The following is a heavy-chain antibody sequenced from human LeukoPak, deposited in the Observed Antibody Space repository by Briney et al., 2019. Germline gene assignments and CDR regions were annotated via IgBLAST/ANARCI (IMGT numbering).Heavy chain of an antibody. J-gene: IGHJ3*02. V-gene: IGHV4-34*01. CDR2: INHSGST. D-gene: IGHD3-10*01. CDR3: ARGRVRGYGSGRLDAFDI. Sequence: SETLSLTCAVYGGSFSGCYWSWIRQPPGKGLEWIGEINHSGSTNYNPSLKSRVTISVDTSKNQFSLKLSSVTAADTAVYYCARGRVRGYGSGRLDAFDIWGQGTMVTVSS. CDR1: GGSFSGCY.